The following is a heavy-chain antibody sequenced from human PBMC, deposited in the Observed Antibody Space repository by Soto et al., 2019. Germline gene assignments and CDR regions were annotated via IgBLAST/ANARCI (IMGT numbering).Heavy chain of an antibody. CDR2: IFSNDEK. CDR1: GFSLSNARMG. CDR3: ARKYSSCWDYYYYYGMHV. V-gene: IGHV2-26*01. D-gene: IGHD6-13*01. Sequence: SGPTLVNPTETLTLTCTVSGFSLSNARMGVSWIRQPPGKALEWLAHIFSNDEKSYSTSLKSRLTISKDTSKSQVVLTMTNMDPVDTATYYCARKYSSCWDYYYYYGMHVWGQGTPVTVSS. J-gene: IGHJ6*02.